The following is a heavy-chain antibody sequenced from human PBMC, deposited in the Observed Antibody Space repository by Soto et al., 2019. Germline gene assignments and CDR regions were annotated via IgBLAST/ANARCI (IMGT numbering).Heavy chain of an antibody. CDR1: GGTFSSYT. J-gene: IGHJ6*02. CDR3: ARIVPAANLYSGYDSPYYYGMDV. D-gene: IGHD5-12*01. V-gene: IGHV1-69*02. CDR2: IIPILGIA. Sequence: ASVKVSCKASGGTFSSYTISWVRQAPGQGLEWMGRIIPILGIANYAQKFQGRVTITADKSTSTAYMELSSLRSEDTAVYYCARIVPAANLYSGYDSPYYYGMDVWGQGTTVTVSS.